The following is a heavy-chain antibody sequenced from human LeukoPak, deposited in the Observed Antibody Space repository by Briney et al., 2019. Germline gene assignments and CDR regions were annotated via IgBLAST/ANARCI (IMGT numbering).Heavy chain of an antibody. CDR3: ARDQQWLVPPLYYYYMDV. J-gene: IGHJ6*03. D-gene: IGHD6-19*01. CDR1: GDSVSSNSAA. CDR2: TYYRSKWYN. Sequence: SQTLPLTCAISGDSVSSNSAAWNWIRQSPSRGLEWLGRTYYRSKWYNDYAVSVKSRITINPDTSKNQFSLQLNSVTPEDTAVYYCARDQQWLVPPLYYYYMDVWGKGTTVTVSS. V-gene: IGHV6-1*01.